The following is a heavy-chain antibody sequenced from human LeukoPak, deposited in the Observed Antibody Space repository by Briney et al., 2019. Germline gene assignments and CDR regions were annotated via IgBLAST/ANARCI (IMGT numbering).Heavy chain of an antibody. CDR1: GYTFTSYG. V-gene: IGHV1-18*01. Sequence: ASVKVSCKASGYTFTSYGISWVRQAPGQGLESMGYISAYNGNTNYAQKLQGRVTMTTDTSTSTAYMVLRSLRSDDTAVYYCAREVFDYDSSGYYGTYYYYGMDVWGQGTTVTVSS. J-gene: IGHJ6*02. CDR3: AREVFDYDSSGYYGTYYYYGMDV. CDR2: ISAYNGNT. D-gene: IGHD3-22*01.